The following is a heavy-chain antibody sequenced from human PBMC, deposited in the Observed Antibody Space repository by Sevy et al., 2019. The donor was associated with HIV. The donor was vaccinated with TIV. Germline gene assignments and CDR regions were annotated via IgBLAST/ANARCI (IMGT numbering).Heavy chain of an antibody. J-gene: IGHJ4*02. CDR2: ISAYNGNT. V-gene: IGHV1-18*01. D-gene: IGHD3-10*01. CDR1: GYTFTSYG. CDR3: ARAYIIEPNIVRGVNGVGDY. Sequence: ASVKVSCKASGYTFTSYGISWVRQAPGQGLEWMGWISAYNGNTNYAQKLQGRVTMTTDTSTSTAYMELRSLRSDDTAVYYCARAYIIEPNIVRGVNGVGDYWGQGTLVTVSS.